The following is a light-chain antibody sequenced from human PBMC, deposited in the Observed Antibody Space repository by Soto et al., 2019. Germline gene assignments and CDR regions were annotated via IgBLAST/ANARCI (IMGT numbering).Light chain of an antibody. Sequence: QSVLTQPPSASGTPGQRVTISCSGSSSNIGRNTVNWYQQLPGTAPKVLIYSNNQRPSGVPDRLPGSKSGTSASLAISGLQSEDEADYYCAAWDDSLNAVVFGGGTKLTVL. CDR2: SNN. J-gene: IGLJ2*01. CDR3: AAWDDSLNAVV. CDR1: SSNIGRNT. V-gene: IGLV1-44*01.